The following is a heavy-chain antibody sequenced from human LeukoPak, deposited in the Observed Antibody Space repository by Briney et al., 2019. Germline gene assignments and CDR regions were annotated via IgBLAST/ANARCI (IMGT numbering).Heavy chain of an antibody. Sequence: SETLSLTCAVYGGSFSGYYWSWIRQPPGKGLEWIGEINHSGSTNYNPSLKSRVTISVDTSKNQFSLKLSAVTAADTAMYYCAREDAVSSDDAFDLWGQGTMVTVS. J-gene: IGHJ3*01. D-gene: IGHD6-19*01. CDR3: AREDAVSSDDAFDL. V-gene: IGHV4-34*01. CDR2: INHSGST. CDR1: GGSFSGYY.